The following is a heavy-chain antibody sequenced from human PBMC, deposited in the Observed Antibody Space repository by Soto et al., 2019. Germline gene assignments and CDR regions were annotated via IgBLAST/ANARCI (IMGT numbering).Heavy chain of an antibody. V-gene: IGHV1-18*04. CDR1: GYTFTSYG. D-gene: IGHD3-3*01. CDR3: ARGGGYDFWSGYVWFDP. J-gene: IGHJ5*02. CDR2: ISAYNGNT. Sequence: ASVKVSCKASGYTFTSYGISRVRQAPGQGLEWMGWISAYNGNTNYAQKLQGRVTMTTDTSTSTAYMELRSLRSDDTAVYYCARGGGYDFWSGYVWFDPWGQGTLVTVSS.